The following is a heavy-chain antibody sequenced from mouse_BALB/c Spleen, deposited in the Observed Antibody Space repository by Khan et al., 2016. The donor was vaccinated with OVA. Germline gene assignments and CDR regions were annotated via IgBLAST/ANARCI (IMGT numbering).Heavy chain of an antibody. D-gene: IGHD2-1*01. V-gene: IGHV5-6-4*01. CDR3: TRDGNYAHWYFDV. CDR1: GFSFTSYT. CDR2: ISSVSTYT. J-gene: IGHJ1*01. Sequence: EVELVESGGGLVRPGGSLKLSCAASGFSFTSYTMSWVRQTPEKRLEWVATISSVSTYTYYPDSVKGRFTISRDNAKNTLYLQMSSLKSEDTAMYYCTRDGNYAHWYFDVWGAGTTVTVSS.